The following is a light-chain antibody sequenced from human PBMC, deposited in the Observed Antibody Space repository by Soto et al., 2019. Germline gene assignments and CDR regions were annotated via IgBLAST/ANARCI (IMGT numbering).Light chain of an antibody. CDR2: GAS. J-gene: IGKJ2*01. V-gene: IGKV3-20*01. CDR1: QSVSSSQ. Sequence: EIVLTQSPVTLSLSPGESATLSCRASQSVSSSQVAWYQQKPGQAPRLLIYGASSRATGIPDRFSGVWSETDFTLTINRLEPEDFAVYYCQQYATSPHTFGQGTKLEIK. CDR3: QQYATSPHT.